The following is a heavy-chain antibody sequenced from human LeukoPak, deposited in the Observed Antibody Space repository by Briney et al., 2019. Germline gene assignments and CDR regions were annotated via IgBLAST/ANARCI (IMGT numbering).Heavy chain of an antibody. J-gene: IGHJ5*02. CDR2: VRYDGSNK. Sequence: GGSLRLSCAASGFTFSSYGMHWVRQAPGKGLEWVAFVRYDGSNKYYADSVKGRFTISRDNSKNTLYLQMNSLRAEDTAVYYCAKDSSSSWYGWFDPWGQGTLVTVSS. CDR3: AKDSSSSWYGWFDP. V-gene: IGHV3-30*02. D-gene: IGHD6-13*01. CDR1: GFTFSSYG.